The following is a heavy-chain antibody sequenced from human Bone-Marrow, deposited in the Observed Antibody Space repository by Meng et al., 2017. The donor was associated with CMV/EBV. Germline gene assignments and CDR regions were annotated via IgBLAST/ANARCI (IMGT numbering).Heavy chain of an antibody. V-gene: IGHV3-30*02. CDR1: GFTFSSYG. CDR2: IRYDGSNK. CDR3: AKGTRFYDY. Sequence: QGPLVESGGGVVQPGGSLTLSCAESGFTFSSYGMHWVRQAPGKGLEWVAFIRYDGSNKYYADSAKGRFTISRDNSKNTLYLQMNSLRAEDTAVYYCAKGTRFYDYWGQGTLVTVSS. D-gene: IGHD1-1*01. J-gene: IGHJ4*02.